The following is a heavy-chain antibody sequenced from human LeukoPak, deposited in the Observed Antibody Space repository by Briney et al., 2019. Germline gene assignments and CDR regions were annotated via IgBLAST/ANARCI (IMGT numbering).Heavy chain of an antibody. CDR2: IYYSGST. CDR3: ARRDPDSEGVDV. CDR1: GGSISSYY. V-gene: IGHV4-59*01. J-gene: IGHJ6*02. Sequence: SETLSLTCTVSGGSISSYYWSWIRQPPGKGLEWIGYIYYSGSTNHNPSLKSRVTISVDTSKNQFSLNLNSVTAADTAIYYCARRDPDSEGVDVWGQGTTVTVSS. D-gene: IGHD1-26*01.